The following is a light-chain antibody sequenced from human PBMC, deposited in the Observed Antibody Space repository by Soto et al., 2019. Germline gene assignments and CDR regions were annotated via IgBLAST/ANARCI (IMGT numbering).Light chain of an antibody. Sequence: QSALTQPRSVSGSPGQSVTISCTGTSSDVGGYNYVSWYQQHPGKAPKLMISDVYKRPSGVPDRFSGSKSGNTASLTISGLQAEDEADYHCCSYAGSYTVLFGGGTKLTV. CDR2: DVY. CDR1: SSDVGGYNY. CDR3: CSYAGSYTVL. V-gene: IGLV2-11*01. J-gene: IGLJ2*01.